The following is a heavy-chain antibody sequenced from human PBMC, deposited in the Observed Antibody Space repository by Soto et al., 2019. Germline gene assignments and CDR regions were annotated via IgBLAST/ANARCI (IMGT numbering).Heavy chain of an antibody. CDR3: ARDSGVVAVDLDY. J-gene: IGHJ4*02. CDR1: GFTFRSYG. CDR2: IWYDGSRR. Sequence: QVQLVESGGGVVQPGRSLRLSCAASGFTFRSYGMHWVRQTPTKGLEWVAVIWYDGSRRYYADSVNGRFTISRDDSKNTLYLQINSLRAEDTAVYYCARDSGVVAVDLDYWCQGVLVTVSS. D-gene: IGHD3-22*01. V-gene: IGHV3-33*01.